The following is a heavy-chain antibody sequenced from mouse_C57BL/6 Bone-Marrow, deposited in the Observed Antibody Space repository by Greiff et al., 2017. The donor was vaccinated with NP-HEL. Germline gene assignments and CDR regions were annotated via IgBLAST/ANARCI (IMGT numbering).Heavy chain of an antibody. J-gene: IGHJ3*01. Sequence: QVQLQQSGAELVRPGASVTLSCKASGYTFTDYEMHWVKQTPVHGLEWIGAIDPETGGTSYNPKFKGKAILTADKASSTAYMELRSLTSEDYAVYYGTRDSNGYAYWGKGTLVTV. CDR1: GYTFTDYE. CDR2: IDPETGGT. D-gene: IGHD2-5*01. CDR3: TRDSNGYAY. V-gene: IGHV1-15*01.